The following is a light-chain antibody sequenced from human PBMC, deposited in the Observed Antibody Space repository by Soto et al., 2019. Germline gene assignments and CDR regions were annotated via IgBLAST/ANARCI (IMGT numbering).Light chain of an antibody. CDR1: SSDIGTYNL. V-gene: IGLV2-14*02. CDR2: EGI. CDR3: SSYTISNTLPFV. Sequence: QSVLTQPASVSGSPGQSITISCTGTSSDIGTYNLVSWYQHYPGKAPKLMIYEGIKRPSGVSNRFSGSKSGNTASLTISGLQAEDEADYYCSSYTISNTLPFVFGTGTKVTV. J-gene: IGLJ1*01.